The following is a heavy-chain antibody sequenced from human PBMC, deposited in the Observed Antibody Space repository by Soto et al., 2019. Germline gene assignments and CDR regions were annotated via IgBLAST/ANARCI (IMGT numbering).Heavy chain of an antibody. J-gene: IGHJ5*02. V-gene: IGHV4-4*07. CDR3: VRDGTKTLRDWFDP. Sequence: SETLSLTCTVSGASISGFYWSWIRESAGKGLEWIGRIYATGTTDYNPSLKSRVMMSVDTSKKQFSLKLRSVTAADTAVYYCVRDGTKTLRDWFDPWGQAISVTVSS. CDR1: GASISGFY. D-gene: IGHD1-1*01. CDR2: IYATGTT.